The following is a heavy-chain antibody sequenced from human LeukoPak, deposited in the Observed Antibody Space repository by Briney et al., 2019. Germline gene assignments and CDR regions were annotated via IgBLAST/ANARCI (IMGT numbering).Heavy chain of an antibody. CDR1: GFTFSSYG. Sequence: GGSLRLSCAASGFTFSSYGMHWVRQAPGKGLEWVAFIRYDGSNKYYADSVKGRFTISRDNSKNTLYLQMNSLRAEDTAVYYCAKDIRLAAVAGHDAFDIWGQGTMVTASS. D-gene: IGHD6-19*01. CDR2: IRYDGSNK. J-gene: IGHJ3*02. CDR3: AKDIRLAAVAGHDAFDI. V-gene: IGHV3-30*02.